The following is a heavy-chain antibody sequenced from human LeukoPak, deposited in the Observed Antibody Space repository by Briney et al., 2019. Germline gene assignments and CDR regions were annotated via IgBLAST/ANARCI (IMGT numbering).Heavy chain of an antibody. Sequence: GGSLRLSCAASGFTFSSYAMSWVRQAPGKGLEWVSAISHDGGTPYYADSVKGRFTISRDSSRNTVYLQMNSLRAEDTAVYYCAKARDSLGELSFHGGQGTLVTVSS. CDR3: AKARDSLGELSFH. V-gene: IGHV3-23*01. D-gene: IGHD3-16*02. J-gene: IGHJ4*02. CDR2: ISHDGGTP. CDR1: GFTFSSYA.